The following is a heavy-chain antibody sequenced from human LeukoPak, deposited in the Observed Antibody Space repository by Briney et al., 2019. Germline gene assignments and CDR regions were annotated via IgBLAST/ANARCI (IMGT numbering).Heavy chain of an antibody. D-gene: IGHD5-12*01. Sequence: PGGSLRLSCAASGFTFSSYAMSWVRQAPGKGLEWVSAISGSGGSTYYADSVKGRFTISRDNSKNTLYLQMNSLRAEDTAVYYCARVGGYSGSFDYWGQGTPVTVSS. CDR3: ARVGGYSGSFDY. CDR2: ISGSGGST. J-gene: IGHJ4*02. V-gene: IGHV3-23*01. CDR1: GFTFSSYA.